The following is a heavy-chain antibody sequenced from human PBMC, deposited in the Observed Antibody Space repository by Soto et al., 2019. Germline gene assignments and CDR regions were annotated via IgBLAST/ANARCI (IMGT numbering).Heavy chain of an antibody. J-gene: IGHJ4*02. V-gene: IGHV3-7*01. CDR2: INEDGSQK. CDR1: EFSFRSYW. CDR3: ARVGRYGWDFDH. Sequence: GGSLRLSCAASEFSFRSYWMTWVRQAPGKGLEWVALINEDGSQKYYVGSVKGRFIISRDNAKDSVYMQMDSLRAGDTAVYFCARVGRYGWDFDHWGQGTRVTVS. D-gene: IGHD5-18*01.